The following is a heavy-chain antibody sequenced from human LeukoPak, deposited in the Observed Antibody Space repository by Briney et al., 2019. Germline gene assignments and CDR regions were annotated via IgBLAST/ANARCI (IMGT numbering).Heavy chain of an antibody. D-gene: IGHD5-24*01. CDR3: ARPAIMMATIPTGAFDI. Sequence: GGSLRPSCAASGFTFSGYWMSWVRQAPGKGLEWVANIKQDGSEKYYVDSVKGRFTISRDNAKNSLYLQMNSLRVEDMAVYYCARPAIMMATIPTGAFDIWGQGTMVTVSS. CDR2: IKQDGSEK. J-gene: IGHJ3*02. CDR1: GFTFSGYW. V-gene: IGHV3-7*01.